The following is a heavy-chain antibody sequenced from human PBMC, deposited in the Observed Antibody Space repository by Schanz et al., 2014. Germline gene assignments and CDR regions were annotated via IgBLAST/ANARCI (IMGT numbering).Heavy chain of an antibody. D-gene: IGHD3-10*01. CDR1: GFTFSNYG. Sequence: EVQLLASGGGLVQPGGSLRLSCEASGFTFSNYGMNWVRQAPEKGLEWVSYISSSSGTIYYADSVKGRFTISRDNAKNSLFLQMNSLSAEDTAVYYCARGIITMVRGGDVGAFDIWGQGTMVTVSS. J-gene: IGHJ3*02. CDR2: ISSSSGTI. CDR3: ARGIITMVRGGDVGAFDI. V-gene: IGHV3-48*04.